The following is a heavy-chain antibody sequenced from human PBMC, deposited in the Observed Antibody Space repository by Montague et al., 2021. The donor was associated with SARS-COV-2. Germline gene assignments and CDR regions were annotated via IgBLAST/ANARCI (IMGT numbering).Heavy chain of an antibody. CDR3: ARARLEWLLFAVQVSFPSYFAY. V-gene: IGHV4-30-2*01. CDR1: GGSISSGGYS. Sequence: TLSLTCAVSGGSISSGGYSWSWIRQPPGKGLEWIGYIYHSGSTYYNPSLKSRVTISVDRSKNQFSLKLSSVTAADTAVYYCARARLEWLLFAVQVSFPSYFAYWAQGPRFTVSP. D-gene: IGHD3-3*01. J-gene: IGHJ4*02. CDR2: IYHSGST.